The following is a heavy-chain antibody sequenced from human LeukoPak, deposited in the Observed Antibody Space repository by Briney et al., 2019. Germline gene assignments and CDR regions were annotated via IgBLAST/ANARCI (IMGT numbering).Heavy chain of an antibody. D-gene: IGHD2-15*01. V-gene: IGHV1-18*01. CDR1: GYTFTSYG. CDR2: VSAYNGNT. Sequence: ASVKVSCKASGYTFTSYGISWVRQAPGQGLEWMGWVSAYNGNTNYAQKLQGRVTMTTDTSTSTAYMELRSLRSDDTAVYYCARDSAPFSSGGTHAFDICGQGTVVTVSS. J-gene: IGHJ3*02. CDR3: ARDSAPFSSGGTHAFDI.